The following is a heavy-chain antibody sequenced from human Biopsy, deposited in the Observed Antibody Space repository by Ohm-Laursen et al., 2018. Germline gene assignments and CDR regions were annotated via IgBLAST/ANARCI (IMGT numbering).Heavy chain of an antibody. Sequence: SDTLSLTCAVSGDSISSYYWSWIRQPPGKGLQWIGYVYYTGSTDYNPSLQSRVTISVGTSKNHFSLRLRSVTPADTAIYYCARDRGYYSDRTVPGYFNLWGRGPLVTVSS. D-gene: IGHD3-22*01. J-gene: IGHJ2*01. CDR1: GDSISSYY. CDR2: VYYTGST. V-gene: IGHV4-59*01. CDR3: ARDRGYYSDRTVPGYFNL.